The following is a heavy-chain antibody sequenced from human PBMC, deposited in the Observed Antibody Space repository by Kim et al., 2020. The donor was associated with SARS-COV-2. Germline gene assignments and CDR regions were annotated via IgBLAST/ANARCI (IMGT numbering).Heavy chain of an antibody. Sequence: GGSLRLSCAASGFTFSSYAMSWVRQAPGKGLEWVSAISGSGGSTYYADSVKGRFTISRDNSKNTLYLQMNSLRAEDTAVYYCANLHPYYYGSGSYYNPNWFDPWGQGTLVTVSS. V-gene: IGHV3-23*01. CDR3: ANLHPYYYGSGSYYNPNWFDP. J-gene: IGHJ5*02. D-gene: IGHD3-10*01. CDR2: ISGSGGST. CDR1: GFTFSSYA.